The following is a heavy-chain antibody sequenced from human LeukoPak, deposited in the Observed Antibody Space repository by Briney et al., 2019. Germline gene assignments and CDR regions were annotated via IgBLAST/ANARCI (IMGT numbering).Heavy chain of an antibody. V-gene: IGHV3-30*02. J-gene: IGHJ4*02. CDR2: IRSDGSNK. CDR3: AKAANWGSFDY. D-gene: IGHD7-27*01. CDR1: GFTFSSYG. Sequence: GGSLRLSCAASGFTFSSYGMHWVRQAPGKGLKWVAFIRSDGSNKYYADSVKGRFTISRDNSKNTLYLQMNSLRAEDTAVYYCAKAANWGSFDYWGQGALVTVSS.